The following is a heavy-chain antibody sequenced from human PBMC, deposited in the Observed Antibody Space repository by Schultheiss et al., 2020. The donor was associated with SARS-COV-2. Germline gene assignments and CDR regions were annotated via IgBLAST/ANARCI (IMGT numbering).Heavy chain of an antibody. J-gene: IGHJ2*01. CDR1: GGSISSYY. V-gene: IGHV4-59*01. Sequence: SETLSLTCTVSGGSISSYYWSWIRQPPGKGLEWIGYIYYSGSTNYNPSLKSRVTISVDRSKNQFSLKLSSVTAADTAVYYCARVRSRYWYFDLWGRGTLVTVSS. CDR2: IYYSGST. CDR3: ARVRSRYWYFDL. D-gene: IGHD3-9*01.